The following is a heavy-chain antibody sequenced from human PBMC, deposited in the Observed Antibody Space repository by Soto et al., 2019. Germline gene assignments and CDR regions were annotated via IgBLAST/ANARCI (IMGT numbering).Heavy chain of an antibody. D-gene: IGHD3-16*01. V-gene: IGHV3-48*01. CDR2: ISSSSSTI. J-gene: IGHJ4*02. CDR1: GFTFSSYS. CDR3: ARDLAYTSSEWGGGYYFDY. Sequence: EVQLVESGGGLVQPGGSLRLSCAASGFTFSSYSMNWVRQAPGKGLEWVSYISSSSSTIYYADSVKGRFTISRDNAKNSLYLQMNSLRAEDTAVYYCARDLAYTSSEWGGGYYFDYWGQGTLVTVSS.